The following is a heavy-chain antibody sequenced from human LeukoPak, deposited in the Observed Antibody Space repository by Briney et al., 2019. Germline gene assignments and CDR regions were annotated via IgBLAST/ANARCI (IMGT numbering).Heavy chain of an antibody. CDR3: ARASKRYCSGGSCYSDY. D-gene: IGHD2-15*01. Sequence: PGGSLRLSCAASGFTFSDFYMSWIRQAPGKGLEWIAYISGSGNTAYYADSVKGRFTISRDNAKNSLFLQMNSLRADDTAVYYCARASKRYCSGGSCYSDYWGQGTLVTVSS. CDR1: GFTFSDFY. CDR2: ISGSGNTA. J-gene: IGHJ4*02. V-gene: IGHV3-11*01.